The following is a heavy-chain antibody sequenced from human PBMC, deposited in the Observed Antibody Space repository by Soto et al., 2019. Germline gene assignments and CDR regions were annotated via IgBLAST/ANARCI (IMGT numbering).Heavy chain of an antibody. CDR3: AKRFNLFGVNKLSGDADY. D-gene: IGHD3-3*01. CDR2: ISFSGDNT. Sequence: EVHLLESGGGLVQPGGSLRLSCAASGFTFSNHAMSWVRQTPGEGLEWVSGISFSGDNTYYADSVRGRFTVSRDNSKSTLYLQMNSLRAEDTAVYYCAKRFNLFGVNKLSGDADYWGQGTLVTVSS. V-gene: IGHV3-23*01. J-gene: IGHJ4*02. CDR1: GFTFSNHA.